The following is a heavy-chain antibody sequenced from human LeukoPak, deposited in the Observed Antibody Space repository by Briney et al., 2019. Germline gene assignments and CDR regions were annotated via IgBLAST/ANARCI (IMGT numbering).Heavy chain of an antibody. CDR3: TNRAAYDSGGGFGEN. CDR2: VSSGSSYI. J-gene: IGHJ4*02. Sequence: GGSLRLSCAASGFTFSSYSMNWVRQAPGKGLEWVSSVSSGSSYIYYADSVKGRFTISRDNAKNSLYLQMNSLRVEDTAVYYCTNRAAYDSGGGFGENWGQGTLVTVSS. V-gene: IGHV3-21*01. CDR1: GFTFSSYS. D-gene: IGHD2-15*01.